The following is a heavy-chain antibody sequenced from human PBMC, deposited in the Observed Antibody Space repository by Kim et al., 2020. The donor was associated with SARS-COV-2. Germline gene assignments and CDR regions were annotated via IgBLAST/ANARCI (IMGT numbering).Heavy chain of an antibody. D-gene: IGHD3-3*01. CDR3: ARSLDPYYDFWSGYSHAYFQH. CDR1: GYTFTGYY. J-gene: IGHJ1*01. Sequence: ASVKVSCKASGYTFTGYYMHWVRQAPGQGLEWMGWINPNSGGTNYAQKFQGRVTMTRDTSISTAYMELSRLRSDDTAVYYCARSLDPYYDFWSGYSHAYFQHWGQGTLVTVSS. V-gene: IGHV1-2*02. CDR2: INPNSGGT.